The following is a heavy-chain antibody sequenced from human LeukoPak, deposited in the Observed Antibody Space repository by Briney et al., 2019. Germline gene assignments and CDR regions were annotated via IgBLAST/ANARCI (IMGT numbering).Heavy chain of an antibody. CDR3: ARDYYDSSGYYYYYYGMNV. J-gene: IGHJ6*02. D-gene: IGHD3-22*01. CDR1: GFTFSSYA. V-gene: IGHV3-30-3*01. Sequence: GGSLRLSCAASGFTFSSYAMHWVRQAPGKGLEWVAVISYDGSNKYYADSVKGRFTISRDNSKNTLYLQMNSLRAEDTAVYYCARDYYDSSGYYYYYYGMNVWGQGTTVTVSS. CDR2: ISYDGSNK.